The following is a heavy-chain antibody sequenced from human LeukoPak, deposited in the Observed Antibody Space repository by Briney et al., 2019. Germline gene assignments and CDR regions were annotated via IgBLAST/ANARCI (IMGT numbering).Heavy chain of an antibody. CDR1: GYSISSGYY. Sequence: SETLSLTCTVSGYSISSGYYWGWIRQPPGKGLEWIGIIYYSGSTSYNPSLKSRVTISVDTSKNQFSLTLRSVTAADTAVYYCARDGGYDLGSSYYNYWGQGTLVTVSS. D-gene: IGHD3-10*01. V-gene: IGHV4-38-2*02. CDR2: IYYSGST. J-gene: IGHJ4*02. CDR3: ARDGGYDLGSSYYNY.